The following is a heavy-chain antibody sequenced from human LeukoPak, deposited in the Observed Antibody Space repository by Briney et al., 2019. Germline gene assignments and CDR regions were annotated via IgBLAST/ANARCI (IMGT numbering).Heavy chain of an antibody. Sequence: SETLSLTCTVSGGSISSGDYYWSWIRQPPGKGLEWIGYIYYSGSTYYNPSLRSRVTISVDTSKNQFSLKLSSVTAADTAVYYCAGVGSGGYSYGYDYYGMDVWGQGTTVTVSS. V-gene: IGHV4-30-4*01. CDR1: GGSISSGDYY. J-gene: IGHJ6*02. CDR2: IYYSGST. D-gene: IGHD5-18*01. CDR3: AGVGSGGYSYGYDYYGMDV.